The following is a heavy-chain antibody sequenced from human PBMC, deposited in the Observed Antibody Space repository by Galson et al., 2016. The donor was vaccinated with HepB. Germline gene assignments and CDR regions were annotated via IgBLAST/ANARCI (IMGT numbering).Heavy chain of an antibody. CDR2: ISRSGDSP. J-gene: IGHJ6*04. CDR1: GFTFSNYG. V-gene: IGHV3-23*01. CDR3: VQGSTAPAV. Sequence: SLRLSCAASGFTFSNYGMTWVRQAPGKGLEVVSRISRSGDSPDYADAVKGRFTISRDNSKNTLSLHITSLTADDTAIYYCVQGSTAPAVWGKGTTVTVSS. D-gene: IGHD1-26*01.